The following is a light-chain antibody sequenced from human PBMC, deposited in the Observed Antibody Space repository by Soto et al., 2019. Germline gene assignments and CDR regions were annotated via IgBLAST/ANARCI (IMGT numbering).Light chain of an antibody. V-gene: IGLV2-23*02. CDR1: SSYVGSYDL. Sequence: QSALTQPASVSGSPGQSITISGTGTSSYVGSYDLVSWYQHHSVKAPKIIIYEVNKRPPGISDRFSGSKSGNTAALTISGLQAEDEDDYFCCSFVRTNGLLFGRGTKLTVL. CDR2: EVN. J-gene: IGLJ2*01. CDR3: CSFVRTNGLL.